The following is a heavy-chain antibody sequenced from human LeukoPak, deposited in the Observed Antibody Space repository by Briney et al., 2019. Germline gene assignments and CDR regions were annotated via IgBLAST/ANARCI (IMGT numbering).Heavy chain of an antibody. J-gene: IGHJ4*02. Sequence: SETLSLTCTVSGGSIGSSSYYWGWIRQPPGKGLDWIGSIYYSGTTNYNPSLKSRVIISVETSKNQLSLKLSSVTAADTAVYYCAKDLDGDYVGYWGQGTLVTVSS. CDR2: IYYSGTT. CDR1: GGSIGSSSYY. D-gene: IGHD4-17*01. CDR3: AKDLDGDYVGY. V-gene: IGHV4-39*02.